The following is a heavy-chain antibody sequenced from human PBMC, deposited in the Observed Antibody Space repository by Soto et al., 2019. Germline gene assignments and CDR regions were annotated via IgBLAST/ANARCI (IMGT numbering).Heavy chain of an antibody. CDR3: AEDGGIWSGYRKSTPRGAFDI. V-gene: IGHV4-39*01. Sequence: SETLSLTCTVSGGSISSSSYYWGWIRQPPGKGLEWIGSIYYSGSTYYNPSLKSRVTISVDTSKNQFSLKLSSVTAADTAVYYCAEDGGIWSGYRKSTPRGAFDIWSQGTMVTVSS. CDR2: IYYSGST. J-gene: IGHJ3*02. D-gene: IGHD3-3*01. CDR1: GGSISSSSYY.